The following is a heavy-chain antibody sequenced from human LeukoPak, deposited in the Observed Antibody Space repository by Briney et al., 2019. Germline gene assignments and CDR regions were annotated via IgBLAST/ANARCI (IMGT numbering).Heavy chain of an antibody. Sequence: GGSLRLSCAASGFTFDSYAMTWVRQAPGKGLEWVSTVTASGAGTYFADSVKGRFTISRDNSKNTLYLQLNSLRAEDTAIYYCANNGGIAVAGSFDNWGQGTLVTVSS. V-gene: IGHV3-23*01. CDR2: VTASGAGT. CDR1: GFTFDSYA. J-gene: IGHJ4*02. CDR3: ANNGGIAVAGSFDN. D-gene: IGHD6-19*01.